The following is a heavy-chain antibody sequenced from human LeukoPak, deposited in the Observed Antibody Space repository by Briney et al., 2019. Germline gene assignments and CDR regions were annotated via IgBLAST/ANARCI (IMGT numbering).Heavy chain of an antibody. Sequence: VASVKVSCKASGYTFTGYYIHWVRQAPGQGLEWMGWINPNSGGTNYAQKFQGRVTMTRDTSITTAYMDLTRLTSDDTAVYYCARIWINTKYPKYYFDYWGQGTLVTVSS. V-gene: IGHV1-2*02. CDR1: GYTFTGYY. CDR2: INPNSGGT. D-gene: IGHD3-3*01. J-gene: IGHJ4*02. CDR3: ARIWINTKYPKYYFDY.